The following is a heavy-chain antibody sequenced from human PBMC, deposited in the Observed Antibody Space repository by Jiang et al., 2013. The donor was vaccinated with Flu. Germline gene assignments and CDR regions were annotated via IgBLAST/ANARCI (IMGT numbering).Heavy chain of an antibody. J-gene: IGHJ3*02. V-gene: IGHV4-38-2*02. CDR2: FHPSGRR. Sequence: GSGLVKPSETLSLTCAVSGYSITDAYYWGWIRQPPGKGLEWIGSFHPSGRRYYNSSLKSRVTISVDAPKNHFSLKLNSVTAADTAVYFCARDQHDYGHDAFDIWGQGTMVTVSS. D-gene: IGHD5-12*01. CDR3: ARDQHDYGHDAFDI. CDR1: GYSITDAYY.